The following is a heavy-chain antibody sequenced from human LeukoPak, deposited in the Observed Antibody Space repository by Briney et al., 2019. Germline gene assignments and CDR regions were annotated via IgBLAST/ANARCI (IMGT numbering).Heavy chain of an antibody. CDR2: IKQDESEK. CDR3: ARDKVGGSMAGSNFDY. D-gene: IGHD6-19*01. Sequence: GGSLRLSCAASGFTFSSYWMSWVRQAPGKGLEWVANIKQDESEKYYVDSVKGRFTISRDNAKNSLFLQMNSLRGEDTAVYYCARDKVGGSMAGSNFDYWGQGTLVTVSS. J-gene: IGHJ4*02. V-gene: IGHV3-7*01. CDR1: GFTFSSYW.